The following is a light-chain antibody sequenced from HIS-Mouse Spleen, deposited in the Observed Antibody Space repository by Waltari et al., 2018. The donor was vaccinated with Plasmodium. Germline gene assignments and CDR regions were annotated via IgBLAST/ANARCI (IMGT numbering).Light chain of an antibody. CDR2: RNN. J-gene: IGLJ3*02. CDR3: AAWDDSLSGRV. Sequence: QSVLTQPPSASGTPGQRVTISCSGSSSNIGSNYVYWYQQLPGTAPKLPIYRNNPRPAGVPDLFSGSKSGTSASLAISGLRSEDEADYYCAAWDDSLSGRVFGGGTKLTVL. V-gene: IGLV1-47*01. CDR1: SSNIGSNY.